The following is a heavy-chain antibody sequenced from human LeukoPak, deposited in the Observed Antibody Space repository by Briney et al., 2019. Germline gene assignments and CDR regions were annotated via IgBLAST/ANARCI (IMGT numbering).Heavy chain of an antibody. CDR2: ISSSGSTI. V-gene: IGHV3-11*04. CDR1: GFTFSDYY. Sequence: PGGSLRLSCAASGFTFSDYYMSWIRQAPGKGLEWVSYISSSGSTIYYADSVKGRFTISRDNSKNTLYLQMNTLRPEDTAVYYCARGSLGYCTTTSCSPDVWGQGTTVTVSS. D-gene: IGHD2-2*01. J-gene: IGHJ6*02. CDR3: ARGSLGYCTTTSCSPDV.